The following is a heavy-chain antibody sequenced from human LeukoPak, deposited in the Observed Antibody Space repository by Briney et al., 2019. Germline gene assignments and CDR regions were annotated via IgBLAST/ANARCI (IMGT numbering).Heavy chain of an antibody. V-gene: IGHV4-34*01. Sequence: SETLSLTCAVYGGSFSGYYWSWIRQPPGKGLEWIGEINHSGSTNYNPSLKSRVTISVDTSKNQFSLKLSSVTAADTAVYYCARVEVGATRDYYYYMDVWGKGTTVTVSS. CDR1: GGSFSGYY. CDR3: ARVEVGATRDYYYYMDV. D-gene: IGHD1-26*01. J-gene: IGHJ6*03. CDR2: INHSGST.